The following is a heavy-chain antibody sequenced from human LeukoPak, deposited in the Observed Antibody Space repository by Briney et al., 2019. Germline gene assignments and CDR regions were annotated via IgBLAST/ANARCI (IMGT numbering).Heavy chain of an antibody. J-gene: IGHJ5*02. D-gene: IGHD3-22*01. Sequence: GGSLRLSCAASGFTVSNNYMRWVRQAPGKGLEWVSSIYSRGSTSYVDSVKGRFTISKDNSKNTVFLQMNSLRVEDTAVYYCARDYYGPWGQGTLVTVSS. CDR3: ARDYYGP. CDR2: IYSRGST. V-gene: IGHV3-66*03. CDR1: GFTVSNNY.